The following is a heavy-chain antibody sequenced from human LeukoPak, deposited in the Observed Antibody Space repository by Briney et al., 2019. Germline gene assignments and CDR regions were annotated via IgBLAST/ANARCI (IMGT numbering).Heavy chain of an antibody. CDR2: IYYSGST. D-gene: IGHD4-23*01. V-gene: IGHV4-39*07. CDR1: GGSISSSSYY. J-gene: IGHJ4*02. Sequence: KPSETLSLTCTVSGGSISSSSYYWGWIRQPPGKGLEWIGRIYYSGSTYYNPSLKSRVTISVDTSTKQSSLKLSSVTAADTAVYYCASGSGNSGIVDYWGQGNLVTVSS. CDR3: ASGSGNSGIVDY.